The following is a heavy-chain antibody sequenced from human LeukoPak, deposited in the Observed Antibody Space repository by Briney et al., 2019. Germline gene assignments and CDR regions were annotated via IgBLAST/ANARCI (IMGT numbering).Heavy chain of an antibody. CDR3: ARERLKWLAYHPDY. Sequence: GASVKVSCKASGYTFTGYYMHWVRQAPGQGLEWMGWINPNSGGTNYSQKFQGRVTMTRDTSISTAYMELSRLRSDDTAFYYCARERLKWLAYHPDYWGQGTLVTVSS. J-gene: IGHJ4*02. CDR2: INPNSGGT. D-gene: IGHD6-19*01. V-gene: IGHV1-2*02. CDR1: GYTFTGYY.